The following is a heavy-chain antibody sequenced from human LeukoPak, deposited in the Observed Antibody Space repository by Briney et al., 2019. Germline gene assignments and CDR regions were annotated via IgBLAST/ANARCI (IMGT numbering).Heavy chain of an antibody. CDR1: GFTFSSYG. Sequence: PGRSLRLSCAASGFTFSSYGMHWVRQAPGKGLEWVAVISYDGSNKYYADSVKGRFTISRDNSKNTLYLQMNSLRAEDTAVYYCAKKKHYYFDYWGQGTLVTVSS. J-gene: IGHJ4*02. CDR2: ISYDGSNK. V-gene: IGHV3-30*18. CDR3: AKKKHYYFDY.